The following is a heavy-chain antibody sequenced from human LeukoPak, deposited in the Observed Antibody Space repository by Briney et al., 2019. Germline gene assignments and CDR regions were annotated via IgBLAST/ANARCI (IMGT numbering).Heavy chain of an antibody. CDR2: INPSGGST. CDR3: ARESNGGYGFDY. D-gene: IGHD5-12*01. V-gene: IGHV1-46*01. J-gene: IGHJ4*02. CDR1: GYTFTSYY. Sequence: ASVKVSCKASGYTFTSYYMHWVRQAPGQGLEWMGIINPSGGSTSYAQKFQGRVTMTRDTSISTAYMELSRLRSDDTAVYYCARESNGGYGFDYWGQGTLVTVAS.